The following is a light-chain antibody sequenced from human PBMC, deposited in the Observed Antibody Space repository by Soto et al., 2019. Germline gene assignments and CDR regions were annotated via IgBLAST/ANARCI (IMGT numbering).Light chain of an antibody. CDR1: TSNIGSNY. CDR2: DNN. CDR3: GTWDTSLSAYV. Sequence: QSALTQSPSVSAAPGQRVTISCSGSTSNIGSNYVSWYQQFPGTAPKLLIYDNNKRPSGIPDRFSASKSGTSATLDIAGLQTGDEADYFCGTWDTSLSAYVFGPGTKVTVL. V-gene: IGLV1-51*01. J-gene: IGLJ1*01.